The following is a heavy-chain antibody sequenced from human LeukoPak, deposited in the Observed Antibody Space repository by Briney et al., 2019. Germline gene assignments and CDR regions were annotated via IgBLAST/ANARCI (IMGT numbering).Heavy chain of an antibody. CDR2: IYYSGST. CDR3: ARGTGGRRADYYYYMDV. V-gene: IGHV4-39*07. CDR1: GGSISSSSYY. J-gene: IGHJ6*03. D-gene: IGHD2-8*02. Sequence: SETLSLTCTVSGGSISSSSYYWGWIRQPPGKGLEWIGSIYYSGSTYYNPSLKSRVTISVDTSKNQFSLKLSSVTAADTAVYYCARGTGGRRADYYYYMDVWGKGTTVTISS.